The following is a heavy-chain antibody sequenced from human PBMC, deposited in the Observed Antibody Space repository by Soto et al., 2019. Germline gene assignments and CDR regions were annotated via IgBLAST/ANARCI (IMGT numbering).Heavy chain of an antibody. V-gene: IGHV3-21*01. CDR2: ISSSSSYI. CDR1: GFTFSSYS. Sequence: GGSLRLSCAASGFTFSSYSMNWVRQAPGKGLEWVSSISSSSSYIYYADSVRGRFTISRDNAKNSLYLQMNSLRAEDTAVYYCARDRSPFDAFDIWGQGTMVTVSS. CDR3: ARDRSPFDAFDI. D-gene: IGHD6-6*01. J-gene: IGHJ3*02.